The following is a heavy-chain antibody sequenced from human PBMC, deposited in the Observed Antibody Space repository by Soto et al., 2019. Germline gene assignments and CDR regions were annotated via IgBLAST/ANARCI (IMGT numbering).Heavy chain of an antibody. CDR2: ISSSSSYI. CDR1: GFTFSSYS. D-gene: IGHD2-21*01. Sequence: GGSLRLSCAASGFTFSSYSMNWVRQAPGKGLEWVSSISSSSSYIYYADSVKGRFTISRDNAKNSLYLQMNSLRAEDTAVYYCASEVRYCGGDCPFQHWGQGTLVTVSS. J-gene: IGHJ1*01. CDR3: ASEVRYCGGDCPFQH. V-gene: IGHV3-21*01.